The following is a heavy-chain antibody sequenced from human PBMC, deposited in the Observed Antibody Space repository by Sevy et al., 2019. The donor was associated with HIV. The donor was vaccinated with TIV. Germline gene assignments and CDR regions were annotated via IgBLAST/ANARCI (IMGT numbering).Heavy chain of an antibody. V-gene: IGHV5-51*01. Sequence: GEPLKISCKGSGYNFTPYWIGWVRQMPGKGLEWMGIIHPADSDTGYSPSFQGQVTISADTSINTVYLQWSSLKASDTAIYYCARQGDLDYFDYWGQGTLVTVSS. J-gene: IGHJ4*02. CDR3: ARQGDLDYFDY. CDR1: GYNFTPYW. CDR2: IHPADSDT. D-gene: IGHD3-10*01.